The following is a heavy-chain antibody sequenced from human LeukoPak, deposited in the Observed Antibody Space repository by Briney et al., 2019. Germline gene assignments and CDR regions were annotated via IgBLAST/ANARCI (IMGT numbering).Heavy chain of an antibody. D-gene: IGHD1-26*01. V-gene: IGHV3-53*01. CDR2: IYSDGST. Sequence: GGSLRLSCAVSGFIVNTYYMSWVRQAPGKGLEWVSIIYSDGSTYYADSVKGRFTISRDTSRNTLFLQMNSLRAEDTAVYYCARIYSGSHYSWGQGTLVTISS. CDR1: GFIVNTYY. J-gene: IGHJ4*02. CDR3: ARIYSGSHYS.